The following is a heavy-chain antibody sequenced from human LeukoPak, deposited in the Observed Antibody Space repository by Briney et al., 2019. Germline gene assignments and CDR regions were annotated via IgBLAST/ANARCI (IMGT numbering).Heavy chain of an antibody. CDR2: MNPNSGNT. Sequence: ASVKVSCKASGYTFTSYDINWVRQATGQGLEWMGWMNPNSGNTGYAQKFQGRVTMTRNTPISTAYMELSSRRSEDTAVYYCARGGRIAAAGTKWFDPWGQGTLVTVSS. CDR3: ARGGRIAAAGTKWFDP. CDR1: GYTFTSYD. J-gene: IGHJ5*02. D-gene: IGHD6-13*01. V-gene: IGHV1-8*01.